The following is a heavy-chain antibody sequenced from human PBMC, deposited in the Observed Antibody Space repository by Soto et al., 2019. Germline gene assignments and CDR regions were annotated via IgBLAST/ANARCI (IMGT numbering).Heavy chain of an antibody. J-gene: IGHJ6*02. Sequence: PGGSLRLSCAASGFTFSSYAMSWVRQAPGKGLEWVSAISGSGGSTYYADSVKGRFTISRDNSKNTLYLQMNSLRAEDTAVYYCAKDPRGGPPDYYDSSGYRNYYYYYGMDVWGQGTTVTVSS. CDR1: GFTFSSYA. CDR2: ISGSGGST. V-gene: IGHV3-23*01. CDR3: AKDPRGGPPDYYDSSGYRNYYYYYGMDV. D-gene: IGHD3-22*01.